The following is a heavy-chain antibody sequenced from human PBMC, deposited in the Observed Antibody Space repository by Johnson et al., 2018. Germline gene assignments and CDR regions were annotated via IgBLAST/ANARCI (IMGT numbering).Heavy chain of an antibody. D-gene: IGHD4-17*01. CDR3: ARGNGHAFDM. V-gene: IGHV3-74*01. Sequence: VQLQESGGGPVQPGGSLRLSCSASGFTLSSYWMDWVRQDPGKGLVWVSGINSDGSTTSYADSVKGRFTISRKNAGNTLFLQRNRRGADETAVYYCARGNGHAFDMWGQGTLVTVSS. CDR1: GFTLSSYW. CDR2: INSDGSTT. J-gene: IGHJ3*02.